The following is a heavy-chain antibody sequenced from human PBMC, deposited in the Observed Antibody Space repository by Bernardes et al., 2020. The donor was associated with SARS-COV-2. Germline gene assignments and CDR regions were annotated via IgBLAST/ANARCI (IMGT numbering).Heavy chain of an antibody. CDR3: ARGNTGYGHFDY. J-gene: IGHJ4*02. CDR2: VYNDA. V-gene: IGHV3-74*01. Sequence: GSLRLSCVVSGFTFSSYWMHWVRQTPGKGLVWVSRVYNDAYYADSVKGRFTISRDNAKNTLYLEMNSLRAEDTAVYFCARGNTGYGHFDYWGQGVLVTVSS. D-gene: IGHD5-12*01. CDR1: GFTFSSYW.